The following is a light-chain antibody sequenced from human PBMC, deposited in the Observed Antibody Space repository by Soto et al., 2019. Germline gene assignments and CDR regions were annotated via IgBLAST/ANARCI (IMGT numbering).Light chain of an antibody. CDR1: QSIYSW. Sequence: DIQMTQSPSTLSASVGDRVTITCRASQSIYSWLAWYQQKPGKAPKLLIYDASNLESGVPSRFSGSGSGTEFTLTISSLQPDDFATYYCQHPRWTFGQGTKVDIK. CDR2: DAS. CDR3: QHPRWT. J-gene: IGKJ1*01. V-gene: IGKV1-5*01.